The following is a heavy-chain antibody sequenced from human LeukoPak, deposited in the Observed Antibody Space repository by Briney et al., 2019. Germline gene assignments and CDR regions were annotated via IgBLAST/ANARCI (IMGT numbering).Heavy chain of an antibody. CDR1: GFTFSSYW. V-gene: IGHV3-53*01. Sequence: GGSLRLSCAASGFTFSSYWMSWVRQAPGKGLEWVSVIYSGGSTYYADSVKGRFTISRDNSKNTLYLQMNSLRAEDTAVYYCASAGGRWLQLFTFGDAFDIWGQGTMVTVSS. J-gene: IGHJ3*02. CDR3: ASAGGRWLQLFTFGDAFDI. D-gene: IGHD5-24*01. CDR2: IYSGGST.